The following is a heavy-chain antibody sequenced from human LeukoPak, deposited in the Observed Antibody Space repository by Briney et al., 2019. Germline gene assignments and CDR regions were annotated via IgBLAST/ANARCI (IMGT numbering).Heavy chain of an antibody. CDR1: GFTFVDYA. Sequence: GGSLRLSCTTSGFTFVDYAMHWVRQAPGKGLEWVSGINWNSGRLDYADSVKGRFSISRDNAKNSLYLQMNSLRAEDTAVYYCARDLYSYGLRIFDYWGQGTLVTVSS. J-gene: IGHJ4*02. V-gene: IGHV3-9*01. D-gene: IGHD5-18*01. CDR3: ARDLYSYGLRIFDY. CDR2: INWNSGRL.